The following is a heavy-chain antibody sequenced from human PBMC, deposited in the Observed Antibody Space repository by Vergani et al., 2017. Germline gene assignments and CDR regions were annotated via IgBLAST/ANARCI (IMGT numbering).Heavy chain of an antibody. CDR3: ARDGSSVVVAAFFDY. CDR2: IYTSGST. J-gene: IGHJ4*02. Sequence: QVQLPESGPGLVKPSETLSLTCTVSGGSISSYYWSWLRQPAGKGLEWIGRIYTSGSTNYNTSLKSRVTMSVDTSKNQFSLKLSSVTAADTAVYYCARDGSSVVVAAFFDYWGQGTLVTVSS. D-gene: IGHD2-15*01. V-gene: IGHV4-4*07. CDR1: GGSISSYY.